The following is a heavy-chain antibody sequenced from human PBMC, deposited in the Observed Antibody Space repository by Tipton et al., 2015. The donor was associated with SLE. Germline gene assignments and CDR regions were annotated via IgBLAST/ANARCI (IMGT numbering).Heavy chain of an antibody. J-gene: IGHJ6*02. D-gene: IGHD6-13*01. CDR2: IMWNGGST. CDR3: VRDGGYDSISYHHYGLDV. Sequence: SLRLSCAASGFTFDDFGMSWVRQAPGKGLEWLCGIMWNGGSTSYADSVKGRFTISRDNAKNSLYLQMNSLTAEDTAVYYCVRDGGYDSISYHHYGLDVWGQGTTVTVSS. V-gene: IGHV3-20*04. CDR1: GFTFDDFG.